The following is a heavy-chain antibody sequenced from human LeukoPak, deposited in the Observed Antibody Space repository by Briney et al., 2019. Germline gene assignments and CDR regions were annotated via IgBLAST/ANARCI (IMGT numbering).Heavy chain of an antibody. CDR3: ARDRNFGGPYNSIDY. CDR1: GDSVSSNSAA. D-gene: IGHD2/OR15-2a*01. V-gene: IGHV6-1*01. J-gene: IGHJ4*02. CDR2: TYYRSKWY. Sequence: QTLSLTCAISGDSVSSNSAAWNWIRQSPSRGLEWLGRTYYRSKWYNAVSVKSRITINPDTSKNQVSLQLNSVTPEDTAVYYCARDRNFGGPYNSIDYWGQGTLVTVSS.